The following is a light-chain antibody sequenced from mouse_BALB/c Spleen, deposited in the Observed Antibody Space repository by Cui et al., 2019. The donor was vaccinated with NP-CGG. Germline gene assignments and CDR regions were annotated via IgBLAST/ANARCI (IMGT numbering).Light chain of an antibody. Sequence: QAVVTQESALTTSPGETVTLTCRSSTGAVTTSNYANWAQEKPNHLFTGLIGGTNNRAPGVPARFSGSLIGDKAALTITGAQTEDEAIYFCALRYINHWVFGGGTKLTVL. CDR1: TGAVTTSNY. J-gene: IGLJ1*01. CDR2: GTN. CDR3: ALRYINHWV. V-gene: IGLV1*01.